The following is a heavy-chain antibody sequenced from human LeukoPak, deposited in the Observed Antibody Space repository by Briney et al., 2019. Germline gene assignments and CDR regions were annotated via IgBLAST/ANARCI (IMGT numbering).Heavy chain of an antibody. CDR2: FDPEDGET. V-gene: IGHV1-24*01. CDR3: ARRDGYKRERTFDY. D-gene: IGHD5-24*01. CDR1: GYTLTELS. J-gene: IGHJ4*02. Sequence: ASVKVSCKVSGYTLTELSMHWVRQAPGKGLEWMGGFDPEDGETIYAQKFQGRVTMTEDTSTDTAYMELSSLRSEDTAVYYCARRDGYKRERTFDYWGQGTLVTVSS.